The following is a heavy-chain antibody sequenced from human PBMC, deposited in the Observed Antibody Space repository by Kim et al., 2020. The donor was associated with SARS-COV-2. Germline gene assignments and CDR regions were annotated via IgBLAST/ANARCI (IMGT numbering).Heavy chain of an antibody. D-gene: IGHD3-3*01. CDR2: INTNTGNP. CDR1: GYTFTSYA. J-gene: IGHJ6*02. Sequence: ASVKVSCKSSGYTFTSYAMNWVRQAPGQGLEWMGWINTNTGNPTYAQGFTGRFVFSLDTTVSTAYLQISSLKAEDTAVYYCARDGRDTFFGVVINYYYGMDVGGQGTTVTVSS. V-gene: IGHV7-4-1*02. CDR3: ARDGRDTFFGVVINYYYGMDV.